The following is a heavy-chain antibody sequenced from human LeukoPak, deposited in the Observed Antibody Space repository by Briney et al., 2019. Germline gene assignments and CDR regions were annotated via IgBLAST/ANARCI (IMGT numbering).Heavy chain of an antibody. CDR1: GGSISSYY. V-gene: IGHV4-4*07. CDR3: ARAGYYYDSSGAYYMDV. Sequence: QSSETLSLTCTVSGGSISSYYWSWIRQPAGKGLEWIGRIYTSGSTNYNPSLKSRVTMSVDTSKNQFSLKLSSVTAADTAVYYCARAGYYYDSSGAYYMDVWGKGTTVTVSS. CDR2: IYTSGST. D-gene: IGHD3-22*01. J-gene: IGHJ6*03.